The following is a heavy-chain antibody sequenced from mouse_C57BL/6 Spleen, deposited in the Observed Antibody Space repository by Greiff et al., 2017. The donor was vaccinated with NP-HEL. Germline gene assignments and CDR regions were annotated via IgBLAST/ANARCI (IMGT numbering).Heavy chain of an antibody. J-gene: IGHJ2*01. CDR1: GYTFTSYW. CDR3: AIITTVVEDY. Sequence: VQLQQPGAELVKPGASVQLSCKASGYTFTSYWMHWVKQRPGQGLEWIGMIHPNSGSTNYNEKFKSKATLTVDKSSSTAYMQLSSLTSEDSAVYYCAIITTVVEDYWGQGTTLTVSS. V-gene: IGHV1-64*01. D-gene: IGHD1-1*01. CDR2: IHPNSGST.